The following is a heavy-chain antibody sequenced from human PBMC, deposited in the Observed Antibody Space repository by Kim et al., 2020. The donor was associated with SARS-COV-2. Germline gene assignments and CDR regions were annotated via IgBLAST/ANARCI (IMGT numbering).Heavy chain of an antibody. CDR3: ARDLLIVGGFDP. Sequence: YYADSVKGRFTISRDNSKSTLYLQMNRLRAEDTAVYYCARDLLIVGGFDPWGQGTLVTVSS. J-gene: IGHJ5*02. D-gene: IGHD3-22*01. V-gene: IGHV3-53*01.